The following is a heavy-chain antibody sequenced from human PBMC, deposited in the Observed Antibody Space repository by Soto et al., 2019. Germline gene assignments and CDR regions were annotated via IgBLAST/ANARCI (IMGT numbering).Heavy chain of an antibody. CDR3: ARDRGAYCSSTSCYGGGNWFDP. CDR1: GGSISGYY. Sequence: SETLSLTCTVSGGSISGYYWSWIRQPPGKGLEWFGYMYNTGSTVYNPSFKSRVTISVDTSKNQFSLKLSSVTAADTAVYYCARDRGAYCSSTSCYGGGNWFDPWGQGTLVTVSS. J-gene: IGHJ5*02. V-gene: IGHV4-59*01. CDR2: MYNTGST. D-gene: IGHD2-2*01.